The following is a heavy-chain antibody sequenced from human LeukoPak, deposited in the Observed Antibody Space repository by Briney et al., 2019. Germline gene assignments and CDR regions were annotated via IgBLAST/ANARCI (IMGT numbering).Heavy chain of an antibody. J-gene: IGHJ5*02. CDR1: GGSITSGRFY. Sequence: SQTLSLTCTLSGGSITSGRFYWTWIRQHPQRGLEWIGYVSYSGSTNYNSSLKSRLTISADTSKNQFYLRLTSVTAADTAVYFCARDPRGDITGTTFDRWGQGTLVTVSS. D-gene: IGHD1-20*01. CDR2: VSYSGST. CDR3: ARDPRGDITGTTFDR. V-gene: IGHV4-31*03.